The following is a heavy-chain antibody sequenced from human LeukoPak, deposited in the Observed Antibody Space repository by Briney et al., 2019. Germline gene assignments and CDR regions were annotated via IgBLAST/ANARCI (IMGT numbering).Heavy chain of an antibody. Sequence: SETLSLTCAVYGGSFSGYYWSWIRQPAGKGLEWIGRIYTSGSTNYNPSLKSRVTISVDTSKNQFSLKLSSVTAADTAVYYCARETRYSSSWGYYYMDVWGKGTTVTVSS. CDR2: IYTSGST. CDR3: ARETRYSSSWGYYYMDV. V-gene: IGHV4-4*07. CDR1: GGSFSGYY. J-gene: IGHJ6*03. D-gene: IGHD6-13*01.